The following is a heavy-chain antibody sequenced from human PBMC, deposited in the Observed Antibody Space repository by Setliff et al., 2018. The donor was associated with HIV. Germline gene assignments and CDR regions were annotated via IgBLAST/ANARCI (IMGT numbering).Heavy chain of an antibody. J-gene: IGHJ4*02. Sequence: GAPVKVSCKASNYTFTNYAITWVRQAPGQRPEWMGWISAYDGDTKYAQKFHNRLSMTADTSTTTAYMDLRGLTSDDTGVYYCARVGLSAVPFPTVYWGQGTLVTVSS. CDR1: NYTFTNYA. V-gene: IGHV1-18*01. D-gene: IGHD4-4*01. CDR3: ARVGLSAVPFPTVY. CDR2: ISAYDGDT.